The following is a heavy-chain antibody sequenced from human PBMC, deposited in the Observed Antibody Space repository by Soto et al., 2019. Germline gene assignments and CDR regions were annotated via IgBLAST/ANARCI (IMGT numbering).Heavy chain of an antibody. CDR1: GFTVSTKY. V-gene: IGHV3-66*01. CDR3: ARDPWAADY. CDR2: IYSGGST. J-gene: IGHJ4*02. Sequence: EVQLVESGGGLVQPGGSLRLSCAASGFTVSTKYMSWVRQAPGKGLEWVSVIYSGGSTFYADSVRGRFPISRDNSKNTVNLQMNSLRAEDTAVYYCARDPWAADYWGQGTLVTASS. D-gene: IGHD3-16*01.